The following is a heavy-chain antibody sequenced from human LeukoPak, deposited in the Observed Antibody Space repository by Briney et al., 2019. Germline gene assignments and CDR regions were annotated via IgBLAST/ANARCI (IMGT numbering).Heavy chain of an antibody. D-gene: IGHD6-13*01. V-gene: IGHV3-11*04. CDR1: GFTVSSNY. CDR2: ISSSGSTI. Sequence: GGSLRLSCAASGFTVSSNYMSWVRQAPGKGLEWVSYISSSGSTIYYADSVKGRFTISRDNAKNSLYLQMNSLRAEDTAVYYCSRNTQQGGDIWGQGTMVTVSS. J-gene: IGHJ3*02. CDR3: SRNTQQGGDI.